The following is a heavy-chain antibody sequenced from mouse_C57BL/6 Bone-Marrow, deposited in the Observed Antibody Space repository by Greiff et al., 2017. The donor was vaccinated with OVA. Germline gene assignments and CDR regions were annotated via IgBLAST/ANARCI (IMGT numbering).Heavy chain of an antibody. CDR3: ARVGYSKGAY. V-gene: IGHV3-6*01. CDR1: GYSITSGYY. CDR2: ISYDGSN. D-gene: IGHD2-5*01. Sequence: EVHLVESGPGLVKPSQSLSLTCSVTGYSITSGYYWNWIRQFPGNKLEWMGYISYDGSNNYNPTLKNRISITRDTSKNQFFLKLNSVTTEDTATYYCARVGYSKGAYWGQGTLVTVSA. J-gene: IGHJ3*01.